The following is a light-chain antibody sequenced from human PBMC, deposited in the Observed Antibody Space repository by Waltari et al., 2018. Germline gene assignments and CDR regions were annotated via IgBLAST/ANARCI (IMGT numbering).Light chain of an antibody. CDR1: QSVLYSSNNKNY. CDR3: QQYYSTPFT. J-gene: IGKJ3*01. Sequence: DIVMTQSPDSLAVSLGEGATINCKSSQSVLYSSNNKNYLSWYQQNQGPPPKLLLYWASTRESGVPYRFSGSGSWTDFTLTISRLQAEDVAVYYCQQYYSTPFTFGPGTKVDIK. CDR2: WAS. V-gene: IGKV4-1*01.